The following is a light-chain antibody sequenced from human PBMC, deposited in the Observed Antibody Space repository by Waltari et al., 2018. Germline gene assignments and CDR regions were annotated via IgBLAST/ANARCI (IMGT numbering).Light chain of an antibody. Sequence: EIVLTQSPATLSLSPGERATHSCRASQTVGTYLAWYQQKPGRAPRLLIFDASSRSTGIPAKFRGSGSGTDFTLTVNNLEAEDFAVYFCLQRSSWPYTVGPGTRLEIK. J-gene: IGKJ2*01. CDR1: QTVGTY. CDR3: LQRSSWPYT. CDR2: DAS. V-gene: IGKV3-11*01.